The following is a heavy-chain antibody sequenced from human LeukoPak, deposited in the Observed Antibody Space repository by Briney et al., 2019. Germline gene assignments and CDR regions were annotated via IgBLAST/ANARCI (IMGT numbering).Heavy chain of an antibody. Sequence: ASVKVSCKASGYTFTSYGISWVRQAPGQGLEWMGWISAYNGNTNYAQKLQGRVTMITDTSTSTAYMELRSLRSDDTAVYYCLVVVVAATGDYWGQGTLVTVSS. D-gene: IGHD2-15*01. J-gene: IGHJ4*02. CDR3: LVVVVAATGDY. CDR2: ISAYNGNT. CDR1: GYTFTSYG. V-gene: IGHV1-18*01.